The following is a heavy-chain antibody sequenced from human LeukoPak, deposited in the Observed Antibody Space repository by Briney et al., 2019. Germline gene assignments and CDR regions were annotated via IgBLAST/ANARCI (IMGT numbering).Heavy chain of an antibody. CDR2: IIPFFGSA. Sequence: ASVKVSCKASGGTFISYAISWVRQAPGQGLEGMGGIIPFFGSANYAQKFQGRVTITTDESTSTAYMELRSLRSEDTAVYYCAVGLRKTYRGSSEYDYWGQGTLVTVSS. CDR3: AVGLRKTYRGSSEYDY. V-gene: IGHV1-69*05. J-gene: IGHJ4*02. CDR1: GGTFISYA. D-gene: IGHD1-26*01.